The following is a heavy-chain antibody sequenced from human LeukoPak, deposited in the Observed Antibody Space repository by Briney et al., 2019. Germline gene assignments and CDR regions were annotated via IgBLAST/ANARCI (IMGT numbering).Heavy chain of an antibody. V-gene: IGHV3-21*01. CDR3: ARVSLERRYYFDY. D-gene: IGHD1-1*01. CDR1: GFTFSSYS. Sequence: GGSLRLSCAASGFTFSSYSMNWVRQAPGKGLEWVSSISSSSSYIYYADSVKGRFTISRDNAKNSLYLQMNSLRAEDTAVYYCARVSLERRYYFDYWGQGTLVTVSS. CDR2: ISSSSSYI. J-gene: IGHJ4*02.